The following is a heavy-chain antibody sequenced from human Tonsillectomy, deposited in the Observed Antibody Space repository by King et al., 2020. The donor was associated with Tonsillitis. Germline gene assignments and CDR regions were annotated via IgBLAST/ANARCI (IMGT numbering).Heavy chain of an antibody. D-gene: IGHD3-10*01. CDR2: IYSDGTQT. Sequence: VQLVESGGGLVRPGGSLRLSCAASGFTFEFYAMTWVRQAPGKGLEWVSVIYSDGTQTFYADSVKGRFTISRDNTEDTLYLQMNTLRVDDTAVYYCAKTSTVRGLWYFDLWGRGTLVTVSS. V-gene: IGHV3-23*03. J-gene: IGHJ2*01. CDR1: GFTFEFYA. CDR3: AKTSTVRGLWYFDL.